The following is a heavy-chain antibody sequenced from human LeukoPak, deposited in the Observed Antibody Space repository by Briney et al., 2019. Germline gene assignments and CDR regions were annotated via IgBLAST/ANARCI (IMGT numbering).Heavy chain of an antibody. CDR2: IYYSGST. Sequence: SETLSLTCTVSGGSISSYYWSWIRQPPGKGLEWIGYIYYSGSTNYNPSLKSRVTISVDTSKNQFSLKLSSVTAADTAVYYCARQKKPPPPHYYDSSTGGMDVWGQGTTVTVSS. CDR1: GGSISSYY. CDR3: ARQKKPPPPHYYDSSTGGMDV. J-gene: IGHJ6*02. D-gene: IGHD3-22*01. V-gene: IGHV4-59*08.